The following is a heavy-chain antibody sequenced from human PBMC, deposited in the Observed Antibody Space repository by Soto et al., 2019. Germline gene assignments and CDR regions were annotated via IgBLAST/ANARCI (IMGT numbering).Heavy chain of an antibody. V-gene: IGHV1-69*01. D-gene: IGHD2-2*01. CDR2: IIPIFGTA. J-gene: IGHJ6*02. Sequence: QVQLVQSGAEVKKPGSSVKVSCKASGGTFSSYAISWVRQAPGQGLEWMGGIIPIFGTANYAQKFQGRVTITADESTSTAYMELSSLRSEDTAVYYCARKYWSSTSCPPWYYGMDVWGQGTTVTVSS. CDR3: ARKYWSSTSCPPWYYGMDV. CDR1: GGTFSSYA.